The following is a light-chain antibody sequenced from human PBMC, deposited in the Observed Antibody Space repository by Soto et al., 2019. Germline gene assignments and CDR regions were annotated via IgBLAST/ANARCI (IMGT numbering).Light chain of an antibody. CDR2: GAS. V-gene: IGKV3-20*01. J-gene: IGKJ5*01. CDR1: QSVSSSY. CDR3: QQYESSPIT. Sequence: EIVLTQSPGTLSLSPGERATLSCRASQSVSSSYLAWYQQKPGQAPRLLIYGASSRATGIPDRFSGSGSGTDFTLTINRLEPEDVAVYYCQQYESSPITFGQGTRLEIK.